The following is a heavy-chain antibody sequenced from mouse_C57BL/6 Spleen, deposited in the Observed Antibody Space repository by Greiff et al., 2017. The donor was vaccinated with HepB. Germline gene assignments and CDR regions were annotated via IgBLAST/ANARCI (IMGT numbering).Heavy chain of an antibody. CDR1: GYTFTEYT. D-gene: IGHD2-5*01. Sequence: QVQLQQSGAELVKPGASVKLSCKASGYTFTEYTIHWVKQRSGQGLEWIGWFYPGSGSIKYNEKFKDKATLTADKSSSTVYMGLSRLTSEDTAVYFCARHEERDYSNSYAMDYWGQGTSVTVSS. V-gene: IGHV1-62-2*01. CDR2: FYPGSGSI. CDR3: ARHEERDYSNSYAMDY. J-gene: IGHJ4*01.